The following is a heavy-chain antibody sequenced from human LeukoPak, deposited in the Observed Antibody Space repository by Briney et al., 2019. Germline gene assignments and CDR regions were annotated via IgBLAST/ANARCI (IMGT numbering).Heavy chain of an antibody. CDR2: ISSSSSTI. D-gene: IGHD3-9*01. V-gene: IGHV3-48*01. CDR3: ARERVDREYYYYYYGMDV. J-gene: IGHJ6*02. Sequence: RGSLRLSCAASGFTFSSYSMNWVRQAPGKRLEWVSYISSSSSTIYYADSVKGRFTISRDNSKNTLYLQMNSLRAEDTAVYYCARERVDREYYYYYYGMDVWGQGTTVTVSS. CDR1: GFTFSSYS.